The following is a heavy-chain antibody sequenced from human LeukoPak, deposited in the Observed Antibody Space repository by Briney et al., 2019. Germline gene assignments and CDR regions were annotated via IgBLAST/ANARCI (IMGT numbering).Heavy chain of an antibody. CDR1: GDSISSYY. V-gene: IGHV4-59*01. CDR2: IYYSGST. CDR3: ARGPSSGYSRHFDY. J-gene: IGHJ4*02. Sequence: MSSETLSLTCTVSGDSISSYYWSWIRQPPVKGLEWIGYIYYSGSTNYNPYLKSRVTISVDTSKNQFSLKLSSVTAADTAVYYCARGPSSGYSRHFDYWGQGTLVTVSS. D-gene: IGHD3-22*01.